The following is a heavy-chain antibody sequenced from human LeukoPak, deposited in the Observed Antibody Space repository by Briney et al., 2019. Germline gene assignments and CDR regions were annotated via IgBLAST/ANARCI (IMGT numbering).Heavy chain of an antibody. J-gene: IGHJ3*01. CDR2: INGNSGST. V-gene: IGHV3-20*04. CDR1: GFTFYEYG. Sequence: GGSLRLSCAASGFTFYEYGMRWVRQAPGKGLEWVSGINGNSGSTGYADSVKGRFAVSRDNAKNSLHLQMDSLRAEDTAFYYCARDGPAAGAFDFWGQGTVVTVSA. CDR3: ARDGPAAGAFDF. D-gene: IGHD6-13*01.